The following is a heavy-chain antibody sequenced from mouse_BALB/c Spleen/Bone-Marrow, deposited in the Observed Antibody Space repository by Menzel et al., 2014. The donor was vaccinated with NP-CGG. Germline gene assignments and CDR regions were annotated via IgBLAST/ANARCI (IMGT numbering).Heavy chain of an antibody. Sequence: ESGPGLVKPSQSLSLTCSVTGYSITSSYYWNWIRQFPGNKLEWMGYISYDGINNYNPSLKNRISITRDTSKNQFFLRLNPVTTEDTATYYCAALWSEGYYFDYWGQGATLTVSS. V-gene: IGHV3-6*02. J-gene: IGHJ2*01. CDR2: ISYDGIN. CDR1: GYSITSSYY. CDR3: AALWSEGYYFDY.